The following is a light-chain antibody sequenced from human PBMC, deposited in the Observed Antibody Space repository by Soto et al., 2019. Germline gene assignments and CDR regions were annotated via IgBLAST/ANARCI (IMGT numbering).Light chain of an antibody. CDR1: SSDVGSYNL. Sequence: QSALTQPASVSGSPGQSITISCTGTSSDVGSYNLVSWYQQHPGKAPKLMIYEGSKRPSGVSNRFSGSKSDNTASLTISGLQAEDEADYYCCSYAGSRTDVFGTGTKLTVL. CDR2: EGS. V-gene: IGLV2-23*01. J-gene: IGLJ1*01. CDR3: CSYAGSRTDV.